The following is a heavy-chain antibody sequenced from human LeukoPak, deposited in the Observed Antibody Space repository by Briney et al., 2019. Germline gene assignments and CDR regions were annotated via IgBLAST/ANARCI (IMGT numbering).Heavy chain of an antibody. V-gene: IGHV3-23*01. D-gene: IGHD6-19*01. J-gene: IGHJ4*02. Sequence: PGGSLRLSCAASGFTFSSYAMSWVRHAPGEGLEWVSAISGSGGSTYYADSVKGRFTISRDNSKNTLYLQMNSLRAEDTAVYYCAKDGSQWLVLAYFDYWGQGTLVTVSS. CDR2: ISGSGGST. CDR1: GFTFSSYA. CDR3: AKDGSQWLVLAYFDY.